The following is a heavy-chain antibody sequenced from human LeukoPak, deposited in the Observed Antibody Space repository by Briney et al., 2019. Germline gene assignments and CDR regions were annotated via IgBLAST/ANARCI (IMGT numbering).Heavy chain of an antibody. V-gene: IGHV1-2*02. CDR3: ARDRAGTRQDY. D-gene: IGHD1-1*01. CDR1: GGTFSSYA. J-gene: IGHJ4*02. CDR2: IDPNSGGT. Sequence: ASVKVSCKASGGTFSSYAFSWVRQAPGQGLEWMGWIDPNSGGTNYAQKFLGRVTMTRDTFISTAYMELSRLRSDDTAVYYCARDRAGTRQDYWGQGTLVTVSS.